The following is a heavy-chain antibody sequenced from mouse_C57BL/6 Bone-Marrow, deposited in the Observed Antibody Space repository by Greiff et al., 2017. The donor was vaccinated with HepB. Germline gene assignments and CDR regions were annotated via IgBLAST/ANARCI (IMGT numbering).Heavy chain of an antibody. D-gene: IGHD1-1*01. J-gene: IGHJ1*03. CDR2: IRSKSSNYAT. CDR1: GFTFNTYA. Sequence: EVHLVESGGGLVQPKGSLKLSCAASGFTFNTYAMHWVRQAPGKGLEWVARIRSKSSNYATYYADSVKDRFTISRDDSQSMLYLQMNNLKTEDTAMYYCVRDGETYLPAPGITTVVDWYFDVWGTGTTVTVSS. CDR3: VRDGETYLPAPGITTVVDWYFDV. V-gene: IGHV10-3*01.